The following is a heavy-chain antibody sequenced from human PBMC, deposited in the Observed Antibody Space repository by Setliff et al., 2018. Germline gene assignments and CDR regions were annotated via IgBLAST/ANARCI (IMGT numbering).Heavy chain of an antibody. CDR1: GFTFSSYS. D-gene: IGHD3-10*01. CDR2: ISSSSSYI. Sequence: GESLKISCAASGFTFSSYSMNWVRQAPGKGLEWVSSISSSSSYIYYADSVKGRFTISRDNSKNTLYVQMNSLRADDTAVYYCAKLRTPGTGYYYYAMDVWGQGTTVTVSS. J-gene: IGHJ6*02. V-gene: IGHV3-21*04. CDR3: AKLRTPGTGYYYYAMDV.